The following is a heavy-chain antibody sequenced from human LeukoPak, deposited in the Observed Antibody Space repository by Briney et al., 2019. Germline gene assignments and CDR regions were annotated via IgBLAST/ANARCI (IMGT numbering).Heavy chain of an antibody. J-gene: IGHJ4*02. CDR1: GYTFSAHY. CDR3: ARVVGATTLDY. D-gene: IGHD1-26*01. V-gene: IGHV1-2*02. CDR2: INPNSGGT. Sequence: ASVKVSCKASGYTFSAHYIHWVRQAPGQGLEWMGWINPNSGGTNYAQKFQGRVTMTRDTSISTAYMELSRLRSDDTAVYYCARVVGATTLDYWGQGTLVTVSS.